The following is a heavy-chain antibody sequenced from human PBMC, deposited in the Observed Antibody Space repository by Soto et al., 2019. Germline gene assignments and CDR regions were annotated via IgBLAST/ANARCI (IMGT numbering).Heavy chain of an antibody. V-gene: IGHV3-21*01. Sequence: PGGSLSLSCAASGFTFSSYSMNWVRQAPGKGLEWVSSISSSSSYIYYADSVKGRFTISRDNAKNSLYLQMSSLRSEDTAVYYCAVFKGTHYYYGMDVWGQGTTVTVSS. CDR1: GFTFSSYS. CDR2: ISSSSSYI. J-gene: IGHJ6*02. CDR3: AVFKGTHYYYGMDV.